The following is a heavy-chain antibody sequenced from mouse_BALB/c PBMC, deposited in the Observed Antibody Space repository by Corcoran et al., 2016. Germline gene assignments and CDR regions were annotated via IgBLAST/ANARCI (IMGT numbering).Heavy chain of an antibody. CDR2: IDPANGNT. CDR3: AMNRFDY. J-gene: IGHJ2*01. CDR1: GFNIKDTY. V-gene: IGHV14-3*02. Sequence: EVQLQQSGAELVKPGASVKLSCTASGFNIKDTYMHWVKQRPEQGLEWIGRIDPANGNTEYDPKFQGKANITADTSSNTAYLQLSSLTSEDTAVYYCAMNRFDYGGQGTTLTVSS.